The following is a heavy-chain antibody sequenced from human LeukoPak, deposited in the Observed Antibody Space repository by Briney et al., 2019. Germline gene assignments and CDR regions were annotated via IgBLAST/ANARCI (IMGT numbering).Heavy chain of an antibody. CDR3: ARHQSIVVVPAAIPTGHRFDP. CDR1: GGSISSSSFY. D-gene: IGHD2-2*02. V-gene: IGHV4-39*01. CDR2: IYYSGST. Sequence: LETLSLTCTVSGGSISSSSFYWGWIRQPPGKGLEWIGSIYYSGSTYYNPSLKSRVTISVDTSKNQFSLKLSSVTAADTAVYYCARHQSIVVVPAAIPTGHRFDPWGQGTLVTVSS. J-gene: IGHJ5*02.